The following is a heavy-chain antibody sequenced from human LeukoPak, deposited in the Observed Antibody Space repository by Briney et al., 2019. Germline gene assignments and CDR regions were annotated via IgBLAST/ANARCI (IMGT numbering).Heavy chain of an antibody. D-gene: IGHD3-10*01. Sequence: PSETLSLTCAVYGGSFSGYYWSWIRQPPGKGLEWIGEINHSGSTNYNPSLKSRVTISVDTSKSQFSLKLSSVTAADTAVYYCARAYGSGSYGPDYWGQGTLVTVSS. V-gene: IGHV4-34*01. J-gene: IGHJ4*02. CDR1: GGSFSGYY. CDR2: INHSGST. CDR3: ARAYGSGSYGPDY.